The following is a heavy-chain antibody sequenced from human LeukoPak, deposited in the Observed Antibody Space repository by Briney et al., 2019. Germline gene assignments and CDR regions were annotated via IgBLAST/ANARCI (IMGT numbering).Heavy chain of an antibody. D-gene: IGHD4-11*01. CDR2: ISSSSPYI. CDR1: GFTFNTYN. V-gene: IGHV3-21*01. J-gene: IGHJ4*02. Sequence: PGGSLRLSCAASGFTFNTYNMNWVRQPPGKGLEWVSSISSSSPYIYYVDSVKGRFTISRDNAKNSLYLQMNSLRAEDTAVYYCARLDYSYYPVDYWGQGTLVTVSS. CDR3: ARLDYSYYPVDY.